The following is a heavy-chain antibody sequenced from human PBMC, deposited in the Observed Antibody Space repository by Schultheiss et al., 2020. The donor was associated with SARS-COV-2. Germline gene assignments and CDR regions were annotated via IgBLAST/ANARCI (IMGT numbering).Heavy chain of an antibody. Sequence: SETLSLTCTVSGGSISSYYWSWIRQPPGKGLEWIGEINHSGSTNYNPSLKSRVTISVDTSKNQFSLKLSSVTAADTAVYYCARVFGVVTMGGFDPWGQGTLVTVSS. CDR1: GGSISSYY. V-gene: IGHV4-34*01. D-gene: IGHD3-3*01. CDR3: ARVFGVVTMGGFDP. J-gene: IGHJ5*02. CDR2: INHSGST.